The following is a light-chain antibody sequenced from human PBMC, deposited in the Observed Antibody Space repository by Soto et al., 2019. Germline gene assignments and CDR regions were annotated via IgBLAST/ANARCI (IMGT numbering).Light chain of an antibody. V-gene: IGKV3-20*01. Sequence: EVVLTQSPGTLSLSPGERATLSCRASQSVSSNYLSWYQQKAGQAPRLLISGASSRATGIPDRFSGSGSGTDFTITISRLEPEDFAVYYCQQYESSPLTFGGGTKVEIK. CDR1: QSVSSNY. CDR3: QQYESSPLT. CDR2: GAS. J-gene: IGKJ4*01.